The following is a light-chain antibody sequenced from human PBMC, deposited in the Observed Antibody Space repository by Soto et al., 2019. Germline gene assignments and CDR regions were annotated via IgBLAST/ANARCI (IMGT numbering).Light chain of an antibody. Sequence: QSVLTQSSSASASLGSSVKLTCTLSSGHSSYIIAWHQQQPGKAPRYLMRLEPGGTYNKGSGVPDHFSGSSSGADRYLTISNLQFEDEADYYCETWDSHTRVYGGGTKLTVL. CDR3: ETWDSHTRV. CDR1: SGHSSYI. CDR2: LEPGGTY. V-gene: IGLV4-60*02. J-gene: IGLJ3*02.